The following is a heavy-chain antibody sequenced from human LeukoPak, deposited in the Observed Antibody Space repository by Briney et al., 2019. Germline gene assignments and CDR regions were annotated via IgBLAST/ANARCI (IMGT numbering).Heavy chain of an antibody. CDR2: IYYSGST. Sequence: PSETLSLTCTVSGGSISSYYWSWIRQPPGKGLEWIGYIYYSGSTNYNPSLKSRVTISVDTSKNQFSLKLSSVTAADTAVYYCARVGAGGYYVDYWGQGTLVTVSS. CDR3: ARVGAGGYYVDY. V-gene: IGHV4-59*12. D-gene: IGHD1-26*01. J-gene: IGHJ4*02. CDR1: GGSISSYY.